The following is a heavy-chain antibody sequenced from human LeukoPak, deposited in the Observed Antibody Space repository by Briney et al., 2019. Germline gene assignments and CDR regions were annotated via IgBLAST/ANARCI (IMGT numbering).Heavy chain of an antibody. CDR1: GLTVSSSY. J-gene: IGHJ4*02. CDR2: IYSGDST. V-gene: IGHV3-53*01. Sequence: GGSLRLSCAASGLTVSSSYLTWVRQAPGKGLEWVSVIYSGDSTYYADSVKGRFTISRDNSKNTLYLQMNSLRAEDTAVYYCARLRSYGFDYWGQGTLVTVSS. D-gene: IGHD5-18*01. CDR3: ARLRSYGFDY.